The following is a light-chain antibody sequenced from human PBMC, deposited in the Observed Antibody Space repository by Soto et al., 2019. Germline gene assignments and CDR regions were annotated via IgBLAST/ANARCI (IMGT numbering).Light chain of an antibody. Sequence: QLVLTQPPSVSGAPGQRITISCTGSSSNIGALFGVHWYQHLPGSAPRLLFYLNGDRPSGVPDRFSAFKSGSSASLVITGLQPEDEADYYCQSYDSRLSTVVFGGGTQLTVL. CDR2: LNG. J-gene: IGLJ2*01. CDR3: QSYDSRLSTVV. CDR1: SSNIGALFG. V-gene: IGLV1-40*01.